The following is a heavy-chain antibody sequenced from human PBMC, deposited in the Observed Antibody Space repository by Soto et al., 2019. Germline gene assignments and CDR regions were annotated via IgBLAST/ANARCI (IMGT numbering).Heavy chain of an antibody. CDR2: ISGDGGTT. Sequence: EVQLLESGGGLVQPGGSLRLSCAASGFTFRNYAMSWVRQAPGKGLEWVSAISGDGGTTYYADSVKGRFTISRDNSRHTLYLQLNSLRAEVTASYYCAKDQYGSSSWPLDFDFWGQGTLVTVSP. J-gene: IGHJ4*02. V-gene: IGHV3-23*01. CDR1: GFTFRNYA. D-gene: IGHD6-13*01. CDR3: AKDQYGSSSWPLDFDF.